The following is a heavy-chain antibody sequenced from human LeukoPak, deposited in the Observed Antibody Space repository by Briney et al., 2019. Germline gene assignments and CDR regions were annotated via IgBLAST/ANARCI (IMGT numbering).Heavy chain of an antibody. D-gene: IGHD2-2*02. Sequence: GASVRVSCKASGYTFTGYYMHWVRQAPGQGLEWMGWINPNSGGTNYAQKFQGRATMTRDTSISTAYMELSRLRSDDTAVYYCARDAEVVVVPAAIGEDWFDPWGQGTLVTVSS. CDR2: INPNSGGT. CDR3: ARDAEVVVVPAAIGEDWFDP. CDR1: GYTFTGYY. J-gene: IGHJ5*02. V-gene: IGHV1-2*02.